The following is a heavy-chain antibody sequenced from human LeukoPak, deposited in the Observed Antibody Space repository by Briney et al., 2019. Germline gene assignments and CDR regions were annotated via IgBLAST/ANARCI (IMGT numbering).Heavy chain of an antibody. D-gene: IGHD2-21*02. Sequence: SETLSLTCTVSGGSISIYPWSWICDPPRKGLEWIGYIYTGGSTNNNPSPQSRVTISVDTSRSQFSLKLTSVTAADTAVYYCARQAYCGADCYSLDYWGQGTLATVSS. CDR1: GGSISIYP. CDR2: IYTGGST. CDR3: ARQAYCGADCYSLDY. J-gene: IGHJ4*02. V-gene: IGHV4-4*09.